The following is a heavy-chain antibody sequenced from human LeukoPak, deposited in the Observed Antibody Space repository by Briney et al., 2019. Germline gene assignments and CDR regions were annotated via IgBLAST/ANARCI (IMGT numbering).Heavy chain of an antibody. CDR1: GYSFTSYW. D-gene: IGHD6-13*01. Sequence: GASLQISCKGSGYSFTSYWIGWVRQLPGKGLEWMGIIYPGDSDTRYSPSFQGQVTISADKSISTAYLQWSSLKASDTAMYYCARRGSSWSWDFDYWGQGTLVTVSS. CDR2: IYPGDSDT. V-gene: IGHV5-51*01. CDR3: ARRGSSWSWDFDY. J-gene: IGHJ4*02.